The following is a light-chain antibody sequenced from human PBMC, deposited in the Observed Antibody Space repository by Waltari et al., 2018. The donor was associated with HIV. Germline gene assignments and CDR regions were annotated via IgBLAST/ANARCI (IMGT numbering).Light chain of an antibody. CDR3: AAWDDSLNGPWV. Sequence: QSVLTQPPSASGTPGQRVTISCSGSSSNIGSNTVNWYQQLPGTAPKLLIYSNKPRPSGVPDRFSGSKSGPSASLAISGLQSEDEADYYCAAWDDSLNGPWVFGGGTKLTVL. CDR1: SSNIGSNT. V-gene: IGLV1-44*01. CDR2: SNK. J-gene: IGLJ3*02.